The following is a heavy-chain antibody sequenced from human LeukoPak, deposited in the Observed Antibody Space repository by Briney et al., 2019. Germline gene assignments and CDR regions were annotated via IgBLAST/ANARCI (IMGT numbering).Heavy chain of an antibody. CDR3: ARTFSGSYYYYGMDV. Sequence: EPSETLSLTCTVSGGSISDYYWSWIRQPPGKGLEWIGYIYYSGSTNYNPSLKSRVTISVDTSKNQFSLKLSSVTAADTAIYYCARTFSGSYYYYGMDVWGQGTTVTVSS. J-gene: IGHJ6*02. CDR2: IYYSGST. CDR1: GGSISDYY. D-gene: IGHD1-26*01. V-gene: IGHV4-59*01.